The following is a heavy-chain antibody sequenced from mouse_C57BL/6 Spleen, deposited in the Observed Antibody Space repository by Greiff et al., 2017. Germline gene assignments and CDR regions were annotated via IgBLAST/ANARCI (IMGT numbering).Heavy chain of an antibody. CDR1: GYTFPSYW. V-gene: IGHV1-69*01. Sequence: VQLQQPGAELVMPGASVKLSCKASGYTFPSYWMHWVKQRPGQGLEWIGEIDPSDSYTNYNQKFKGKSTLTVDKSSSTAYMQLSSLTSEDSAVCYCALYSGSRGTWGQGTLVTVSA. CDR3: ALYSGSRGT. J-gene: IGHJ3*01. CDR2: IDPSDSYT. D-gene: IGHD1-1*01.